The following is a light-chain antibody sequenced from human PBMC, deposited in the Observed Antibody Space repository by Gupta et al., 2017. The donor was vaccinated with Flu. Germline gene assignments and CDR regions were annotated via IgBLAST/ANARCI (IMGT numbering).Light chain of an antibody. CDR3: QQYTGWPPYT. CDR2: GAS. CDR1: QSVSSN. Sequence: EIVITQSPATLSVSPGERATLSCRASQSVSSNLAWYQQKPGQAPRLLIYGASTRATGIPARVRGNGSGTEFTLTISSLQSEDFAVYYCQQYTGWPPYTFGQGTYLDIK. J-gene: IGKJ2*01. V-gene: IGKV3-15*01.